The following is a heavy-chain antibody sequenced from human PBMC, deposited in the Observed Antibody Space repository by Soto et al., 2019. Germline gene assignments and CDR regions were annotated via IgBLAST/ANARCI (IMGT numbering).Heavy chain of an antibody. J-gene: IGHJ3*02. Sequence: ASVKVSCKASGYTFTSYGISWVRQAPGQGLEWMGWISAYNGNTNYAQKLQGRVTMTTDTSTSTAYMELRSLRSDDTAVYYCARDYIVVVVAADHDAFDIWGQGTMVTVSS. CDR1: GYTFTSYG. CDR3: ARDYIVVVVAADHDAFDI. CDR2: ISAYNGNT. D-gene: IGHD2-15*01. V-gene: IGHV1-18*01.